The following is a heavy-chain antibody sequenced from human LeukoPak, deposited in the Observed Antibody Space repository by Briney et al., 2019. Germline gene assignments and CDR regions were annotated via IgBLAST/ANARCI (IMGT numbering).Heavy chain of an antibody. J-gene: IGHJ4*02. D-gene: IGHD1-26*01. V-gene: IGHV4-34*01. CDR2: ILRGGVT. CDR1: GGSFSNYI. Sequence: SETLSLTCGVSGGSFSNYIWSWVRQPPGKGLEWIGEILRGGVTNYNSSLKSRVTMSMDTSKNQFHLDLTSVTAADAGQYFCARGGRGTYMRHWGQGILVTVSS. CDR3: ARGGRGTYMRH.